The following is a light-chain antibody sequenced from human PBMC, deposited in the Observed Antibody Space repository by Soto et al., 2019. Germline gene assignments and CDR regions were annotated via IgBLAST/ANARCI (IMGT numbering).Light chain of an antibody. Sequence: AIRMTQSPSSFSASTGDRVSITCRATQDIGTYLAWYQQIPGKAPKLLIYDASTLQTGVPSRFSGSGSGTEFTLTISSLQPDDFATYYCQQYNSYSITFGQGTRLEI. CDR2: DAS. J-gene: IGKJ5*01. CDR1: QDIGTY. V-gene: IGKV1-8*01. CDR3: QQYNSYSIT.